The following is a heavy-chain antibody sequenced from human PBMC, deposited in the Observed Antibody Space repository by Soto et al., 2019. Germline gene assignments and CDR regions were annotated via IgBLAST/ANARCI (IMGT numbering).Heavy chain of an antibody. J-gene: IGHJ6*02. CDR1: GYTFTSYG. Sequence: ASVKVSCKASGYTFTSYGISWVRQAPGQGLEWMGWISAYNGNTNYAQKLQGRVTMTTDTSTSTAYMELRSLRSDDTAVYYCARDLRVSPVGATLHYYYYGMDVWGQGTTVTVSS. CDR2: ISAYNGNT. V-gene: IGHV1-18*04. D-gene: IGHD1-26*01. CDR3: ARDLRVSPVGATLHYYYYGMDV.